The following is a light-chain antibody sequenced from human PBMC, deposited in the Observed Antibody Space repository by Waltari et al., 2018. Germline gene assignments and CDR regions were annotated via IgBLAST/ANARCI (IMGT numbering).Light chain of an antibody. Sequence: QSALTQPASVSGSPGQSITISCTGTSSDVGNYKRVSWYQQHPGKAPKLMIYAVSKRPVGVSDRFSGSKSGDMASLTISGLQPEDEAEYFCSSYAGSSKGVFGGGTKVTVL. CDR1: SSDVGNYKR. CDR2: AVS. J-gene: IGLJ2*01. V-gene: IGLV2-23*02. CDR3: SSYAGSSKGV.